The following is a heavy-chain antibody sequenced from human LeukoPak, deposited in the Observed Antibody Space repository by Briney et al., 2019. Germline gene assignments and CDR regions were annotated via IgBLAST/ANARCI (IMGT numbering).Heavy chain of an antibody. CDR3: ARHDDYARRPFGY. D-gene: IGHD4-17*01. CDR1: GGSISSYY. V-gene: IGHV4-59*08. J-gene: IGHJ4*02. Sequence: SETLSLTCTVSGGSISSYYWSWIRQPPGKGLEWIGYIYYGGSTNYNPSLKSRVTISVDTSKNQFSLKLSSVTAADTAVYYCARHDDYARRPFGYWGQGTLVTVPS. CDR2: IYYGGST.